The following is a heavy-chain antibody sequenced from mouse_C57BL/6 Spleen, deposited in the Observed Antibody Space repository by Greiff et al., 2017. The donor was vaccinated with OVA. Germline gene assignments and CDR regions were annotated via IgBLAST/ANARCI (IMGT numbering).Heavy chain of an antibody. V-gene: IGHV8-8*01. CDR1: GFSLSTFGMG. Sequence: VTLQESGPGILQPSQTLSLTCSFSGFSLSTFGMGVGWIRQPSGKGLEWLAHIWWDDDKYYNPALKSRLTISKDTSKNQVFLKIANVDTADTATYYCARVYYDYSPWFAYWGQGTLVTVSA. CDR2: IWWDDDK. J-gene: IGHJ3*01. D-gene: IGHD2-4*01. CDR3: ARVYYDYSPWFAY.